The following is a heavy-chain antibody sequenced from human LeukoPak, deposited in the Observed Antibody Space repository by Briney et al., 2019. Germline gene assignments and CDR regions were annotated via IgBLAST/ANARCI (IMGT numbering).Heavy chain of an antibody. CDR3: ARVRGSGGDYKFDY. Sequence: SETLPLTCTVSGVSISSYYWSWVRQPPGKGLEWIGYIETSGSTKYNPSLKSRVTLSVDASKSQFSLNLNSVNAADTAVYYCARVRGSGGDYKFDYWGQGILVTVSS. D-gene: IGHD2-21*02. J-gene: IGHJ4*02. CDR1: GVSISSYY. CDR2: IETSGST. V-gene: IGHV4-59*01.